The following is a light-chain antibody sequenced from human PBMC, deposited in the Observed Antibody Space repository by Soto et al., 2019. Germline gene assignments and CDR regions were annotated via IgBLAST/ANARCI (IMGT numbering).Light chain of an antibody. V-gene: IGKV3-15*01. Sequence: EIVLTQSTATLSVSPGERATFSCRASQSVSSNLAWYQQKPGQAPRLLIYGASIRATGIPARFSGSGSGTEFTLTISSLQSEDVAVYYCQHYNNWPPWTFGQGTKVDIK. CDR3: QHYNNWPPWT. CDR1: QSVSSN. CDR2: GAS. J-gene: IGKJ1*01.